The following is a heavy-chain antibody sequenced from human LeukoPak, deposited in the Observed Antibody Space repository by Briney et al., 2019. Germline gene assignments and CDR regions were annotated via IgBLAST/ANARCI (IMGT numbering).Heavy chain of an antibody. Sequence: GASAKVSCKASGYTFTGYYMHWVRQAPGQGLEWMGWINPNSGGTNYAQKFQGRVTMTRDTSISTACMELSRLRSDDTAVYYCARVLLWSGESARSNWFDPWGQGTLVTVSS. J-gene: IGHJ5*02. D-gene: IGHD3-10*01. CDR1: GYTFTGYY. CDR3: ARVLLWSGESARSNWFDP. CDR2: INPNSGGT. V-gene: IGHV1-2*02.